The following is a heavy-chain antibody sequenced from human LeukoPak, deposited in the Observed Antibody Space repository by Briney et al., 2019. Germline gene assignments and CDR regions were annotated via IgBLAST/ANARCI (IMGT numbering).Heavy chain of an antibody. CDR2: IYYSGST. CDR1: GGSISSSYYY. CDR3: ARDRGYGDYVGQTWGMDV. J-gene: IGHJ6*02. D-gene: IGHD4-17*01. V-gene: IGHV4-30-4*01. Sequence: SETLSLTCTVSGGSISSSYYYWSWIRQPPGKGLEWIGYIYYSGSTYYNPSLKSRVTISVDTSKNQFSLKLSSVTAADTAVYYCARDRGYGDYVGQTWGMDVWGQGTTVTVSS.